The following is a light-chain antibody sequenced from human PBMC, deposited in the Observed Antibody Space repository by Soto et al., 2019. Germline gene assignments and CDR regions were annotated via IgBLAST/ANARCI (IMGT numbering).Light chain of an antibody. V-gene: IGLV2-14*01. CDR1: SSDVGSYDH. Sequence: QSALTQPASVSGSPGQSITISCSGTSSDVGSYDHVAWYQQFPGKTPKLIIYEVTDRPSGVSNRFSGSKSGNTASLTISGLQAEDEAEYYCSSYTNINTRACVFGTGTKVTVL. CDR2: EVT. CDR3: SSYTNINTRACV. J-gene: IGLJ1*01.